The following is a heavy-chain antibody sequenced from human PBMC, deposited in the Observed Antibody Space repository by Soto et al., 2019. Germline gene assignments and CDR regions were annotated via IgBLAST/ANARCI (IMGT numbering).Heavy chain of an antibody. J-gene: IGHJ4*02. Sequence: SETLSLTCTVSGGSISSYYWSWIRQPPGKGLEWIGYIYYSGSTDYNPSLKSRVTISVDTSKNQFSLKLSSVTAADTAVYYCARGRGDTAMAWYYWGQGTLVTVSS. CDR2: IYYSGST. CDR3: ARGRGDTAMAWYY. V-gene: IGHV4-59*01. D-gene: IGHD5-18*01. CDR1: GGSISSYY.